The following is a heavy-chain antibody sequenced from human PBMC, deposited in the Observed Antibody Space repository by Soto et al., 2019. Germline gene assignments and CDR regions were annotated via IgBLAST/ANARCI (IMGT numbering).Heavy chain of an antibody. CDR2: INDGNGNT. D-gene: IGHD6-13*01. V-gene: IGHV1-3*01. CDR1: GYTFTSYA. CDR3: SRASVYSSSWYFAFDI. Sequence: ASVKVSCKASGYTFTSYAMHWVRQAPGQRLEWMGWINDGNGNTKYSQKFQGRVTITRDTSASTAYLELSSLRSEDTAVYYCSRASVYSSSWYFAFDIWGQGTMVTVSS. J-gene: IGHJ3*02.